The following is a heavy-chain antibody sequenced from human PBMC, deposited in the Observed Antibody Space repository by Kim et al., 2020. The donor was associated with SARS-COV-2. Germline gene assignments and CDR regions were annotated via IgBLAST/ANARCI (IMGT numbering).Heavy chain of an antibody. CDR1: GFTFSSYA. Sequence: GGSLRLSCAASGFTFSSYAMSWVRQAPGKGLEWVSAISGSGGSTYYADSVKGRFTISRDNSKNTLYLQMNSLRAEDTAVYYCAKDRSVWGNGDNWFDPWGQGTLVTVSS. D-gene: IGHD3-16*01. CDR2: ISGSGGST. J-gene: IGHJ5*02. CDR3: AKDRSVWGNGDNWFDP. V-gene: IGHV3-23*01.